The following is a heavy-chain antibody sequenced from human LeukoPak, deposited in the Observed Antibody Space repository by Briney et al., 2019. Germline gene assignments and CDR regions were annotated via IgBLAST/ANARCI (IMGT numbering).Heavy chain of an antibody. J-gene: IGHJ4*02. CDR1: GFTFSSYG. V-gene: IGHV3-48*01. Sequence: GGSLRLSCAASGFTFSSYGMTWVRQAPGKGLEWVSYISSSSSTIYYADSVKGRFTISRDNAKNSLYLQMNSLRAEDTAVYYCARDYVFGGSGSYYWGQGTLVTVSS. CDR3: ARDYVFGGSGSYY. CDR2: ISSSSSTI. D-gene: IGHD1-26*01.